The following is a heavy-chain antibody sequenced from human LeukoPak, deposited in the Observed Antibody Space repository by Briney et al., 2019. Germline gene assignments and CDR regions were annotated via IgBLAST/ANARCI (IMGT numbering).Heavy chain of an antibody. D-gene: IGHD6-13*01. V-gene: IGHV3-30*04. CDR1: GFTFSCYA. Sequence: PGRSLRLSCAASGFTFSCYAMHGGRQARGKGREWVAVISYDGSNKYYADSVKGRFTISRDNSKNTLYLQMNSLRAEDTAVYYCARGIAAAGTGREYFQHWGQGTLVTVSS. CDR3: ARGIAAAGTGREYFQH. CDR2: ISYDGSNK. J-gene: IGHJ1*01.